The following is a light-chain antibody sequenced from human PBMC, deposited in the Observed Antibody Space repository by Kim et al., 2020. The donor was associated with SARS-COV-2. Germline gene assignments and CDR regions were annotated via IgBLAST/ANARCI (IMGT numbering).Light chain of an antibody. J-gene: IGKJ4*01. Sequence: SASVGDRVTIACRASQSISSWLAWYQQKPGKAPKLLIYKASSLESGVPSRFSGSGSGTEFTLTISSLQPDDFAAYYCQQYNSYPLTFGGGTKVEIK. V-gene: IGKV1-5*03. CDR2: KAS. CDR3: QQYNSYPLT. CDR1: QSISSW.